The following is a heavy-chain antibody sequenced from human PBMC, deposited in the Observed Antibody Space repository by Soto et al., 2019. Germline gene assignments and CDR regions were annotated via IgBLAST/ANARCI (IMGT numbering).Heavy chain of an antibody. CDR1: GFTFSSYS. D-gene: IGHD3-9*01. CDR3: ARVYDKDYYYGMDV. CDR2: ISSSSSYI. V-gene: IGHV3-21*01. Sequence: GGSLRLSCAASGFTFSSYSMNWVRQAPGKGLEWVSSISSSSSYIYYADSVKGRFTISRDNAKNSLYLQMNSLRAEDTAVYYCARVYDKDYYYGMDVWGQGTTVTVYS. J-gene: IGHJ6*02.